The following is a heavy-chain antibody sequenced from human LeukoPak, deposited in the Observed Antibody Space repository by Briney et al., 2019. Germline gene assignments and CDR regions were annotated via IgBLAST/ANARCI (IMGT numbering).Heavy chain of an antibody. CDR2: VTGSGDNT. CDR1: GFTFDYYA. V-gene: IGHV3-23*01. CDR3: AKDRTRIAAAPDAFDI. J-gene: IGHJ3*02. D-gene: IGHD6-13*01. Sequence: GGSLRLSCAASGFTFDYYAMSWVRQAPGKGLEWVSAVTGSGDNTYYADSVKGRFTVSRDNSKNTLYLQMNSLRAEDTAVYYCAKDRTRIAAAPDAFDIWGQGTMVTVSS.